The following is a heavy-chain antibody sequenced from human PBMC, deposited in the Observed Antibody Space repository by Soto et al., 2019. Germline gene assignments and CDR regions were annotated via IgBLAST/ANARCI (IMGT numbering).Heavy chain of an antibody. Sequence: PSETLSLTCTVSGGSISSYYWSWIRQPAGKGLEWIGRIYTSGSTNYNPSLKSRVTMSVDTSKNQFSLKLSSVTAADTAVYYCARDGALITMVRGVRGAFDIWGQGTMVTVS. CDR2: IYTSGST. J-gene: IGHJ3*02. CDR1: GGSISSYY. CDR3: ARDGALITMVRGVRGAFDI. D-gene: IGHD3-10*01. V-gene: IGHV4-4*07.